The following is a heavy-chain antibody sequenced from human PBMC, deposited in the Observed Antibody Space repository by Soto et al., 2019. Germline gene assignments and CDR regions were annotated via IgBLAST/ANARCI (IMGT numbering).Heavy chain of an antibody. CDR3: ARVEYCSSTSCYGEFDP. V-gene: IGHV1-69*01. CDR1: GGTFSSYA. CDR2: IIPIFGTA. D-gene: IGHD2-2*01. J-gene: IGHJ5*02. Sequence: QVQLVQSGAEVKKPGSSVKVSCKASGGTFSSYAISWVRQAPGQGLEWMGGIIPIFGTANYAQKFQGRVTITADESTSTAYMELRSLRSEDTAVYYCARVEYCSSTSCYGEFDPWCQGTLVTVSS.